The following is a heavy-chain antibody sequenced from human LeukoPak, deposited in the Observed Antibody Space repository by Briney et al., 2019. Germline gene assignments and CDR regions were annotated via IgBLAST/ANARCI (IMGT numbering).Heavy chain of an antibody. CDR3: ARDGTYYYDSSGYYYFDY. D-gene: IGHD3-22*01. V-gene: IGHV1-69*13. CDR1: GGTFSSYA. CDR2: IIAIFGTA. Sequence: ASVKVSCKASGGTFSSYAISWVRQAPGQGLEWMGRIIAIFGTANYAQKFQGRVTITADESTSTAYMELSSLRSEDTAVYYCARDGTYYYDSSGYYYFDYWGQGTLVTVSS. J-gene: IGHJ4*02.